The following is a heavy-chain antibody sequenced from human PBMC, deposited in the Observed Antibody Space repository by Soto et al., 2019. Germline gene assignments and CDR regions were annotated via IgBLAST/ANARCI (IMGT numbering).Heavy chain of an antibody. V-gene: IGHV1-8*01. CDR3: ARTTPYYYYAMDV. J-gene: IGHJ6*02. D-gene: IGHD1-1*01. Sequence: QVQLVQSGAEVKKPGASVKVSCKASGYTFTSYDISWVRQATGQGLEWMGRLNPNSVNTADAQKFQGRVTMTRNTSISTAYMELSSLRSEDTAVYYCARTTPYYYYAMDVWGQGTTVTVSS. CDR2: LNPNSVNT. CDR1: GYTFTSYD.